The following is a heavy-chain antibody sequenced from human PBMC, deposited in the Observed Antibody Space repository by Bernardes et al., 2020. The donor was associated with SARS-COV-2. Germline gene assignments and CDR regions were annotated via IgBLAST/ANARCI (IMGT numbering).Heavy chain of an antibody. J-gene: IGHJ4*02. CDR2: IYYSGST. V-gene: IGHV4-39*01. CDR3: ARGQGGYYGSGSYYNWGGRPPYFDY. D-gene: IGHD3-10*01. Sequence: SETLSLTRTVSGGSISSSSYYWGWIRQPPGKGLEWIGSIYYSGSTYYNPSLKSRVTISVDTSKNQFSLKLSSVTAADTAVYYCARGQGGYYGSGSYYNWGGRPPYFDYWGQGTLVTVSS. CDR1: GGSISSSSYY.